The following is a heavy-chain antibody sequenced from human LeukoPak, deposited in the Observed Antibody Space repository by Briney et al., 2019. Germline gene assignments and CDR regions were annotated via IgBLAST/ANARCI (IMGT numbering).Heavy chain of an antibody. CDR3: ARSYVWGSYRLDY. CDR1: GYTFTGYY. CDR2: INPNSGGT. D-gene: IGHD3-16*02. J-gene: IGHJ4*02. V-gene: IGHV1-2*06. Sequence: GASVKVSCKASGYTFTGYYMHWVRQAPGQGLEWMGRINPNSGGTNYAQKFQGRVTMTRDTSISTAYMELSRLRSEDTAVYYCARSYVWGSYRLDYWGQGTLVTVSS.